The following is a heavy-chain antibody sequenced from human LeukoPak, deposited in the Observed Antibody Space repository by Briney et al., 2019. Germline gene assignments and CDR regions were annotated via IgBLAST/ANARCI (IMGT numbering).Heavy chain of an antibody. Sequence: GGSLRLSCAASGFIFSNYAMSWVRQAPGKGLEWVSGISACGGNPYYADSVKGRFTISRDNSENTLYLQMNSLRAEDTAVYYCAWAEFDYWGQGTLVTVSS. CDR3: AWAEFDY. J-gene: IGHJ4*02. CDR2: ISACGGNP. CDR1: GFIFSNYA. V-gene: IGHV3-23*01.